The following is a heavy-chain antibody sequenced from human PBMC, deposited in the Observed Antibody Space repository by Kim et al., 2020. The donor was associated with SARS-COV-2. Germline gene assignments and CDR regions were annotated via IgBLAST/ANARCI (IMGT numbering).Heavy chain of an antibody. V-gene: IGHV3-9*01. CDR2: ISWNSGSI. Sequence: GGSLRLSCAASGFTFGDYAMHWVRQAPGKGLEWVSGISWNSGSIGYADSVKGRFTISRDNAKNSLYLQMNSLRAEDTALYYCAKLTVSWNGPNVDIVATLKPYWGQGTLVTVSS. J-gene: IGHJ4*02. CDR1: GFTFGDYA. CDR3: AKLTVSWNGPNVDIVATLKPY. D-gene: IGHD5-12*01.